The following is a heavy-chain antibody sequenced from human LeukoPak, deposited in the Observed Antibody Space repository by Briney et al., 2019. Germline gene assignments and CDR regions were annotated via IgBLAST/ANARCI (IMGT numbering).Heavy chain of an antibody. CDR2: ISSSSSYI. J-gene: IGHJ4*02. CDR3: ARDQDYGDYFNY. V-gene: IGHV3-21*01. Sequence: GGSLRLSCAASGFTFSSYSMNWVRQAPGKGLKWVSSISSSSSYIYYADSVKGRFTISRDNAKNSLYLQMNSLRAEDTAVYYCARDQDYGDYFNYWGQGTLVTVSS. D-gene: IGHD4-17*01. CDR1: GFTFSSYS.